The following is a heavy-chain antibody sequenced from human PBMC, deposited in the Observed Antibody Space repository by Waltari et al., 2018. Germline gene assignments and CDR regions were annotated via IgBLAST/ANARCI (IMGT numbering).Heavy chain of an antibody. CDR3: ATGSTARGYYGMDV. Sequence: EMQLVESGGGLVQPGGSLRLSCAPSGFTLGSYWMSWVRQAPGEGLEWVANIKQDAIEEYYVDSLKGRFTISKDNAKNSLSLRRNSLRAEDTAVYYCATGSTARGYYGMDVWGQGTTVTVSS. J-gene: IGHJ6*02. D-gene: IGHD3-10*01. CDR1: GFTLGSYW. CDR2: IKQDAIEE. V-gene: IGHV3-7*01.